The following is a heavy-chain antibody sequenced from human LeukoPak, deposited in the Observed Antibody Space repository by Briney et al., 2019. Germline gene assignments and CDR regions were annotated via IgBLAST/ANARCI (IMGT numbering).Heavy chain of an antibody. Sequence: GGSLRLSCAASGFTFTNFGMHWVRQAPGKGLEWVAFIRFDGNKQSYADFVKGRFTISRDNSENTLYLQMDTLRPEDTAMYYCARLLSSFDYWGQGTLVTVSS. V-gene: IGHV3-30*02. D-gene: IGHD2-15*01. CDR1: GFTFTNFG. CDR2: IRFDGNKQ. CDR3: ARLLSSFDY. J-gene: IGHJ4*02.